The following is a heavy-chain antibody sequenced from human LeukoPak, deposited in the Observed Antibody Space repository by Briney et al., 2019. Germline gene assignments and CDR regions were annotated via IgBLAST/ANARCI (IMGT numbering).Heavy chain of an antibody. CDR2: ISSDGSIK. D-gene: IGHD4-17*01. Sequence: GGSLRLSCAASGFTFSNGALHWVRQAPGKGLEWVSVISSDGSIKYYGDSVEGRFTISRDNSKNTLYLQMNSLRAEDTAMYYCARGADYDDYPRVFDSWGQGTLVTVSS. CDR3: ARGADYDDYPRVFDS. V-gene: IGHV3-30*04. J-gene: IGHJ4*02. CDR1: GFTFSNGA.